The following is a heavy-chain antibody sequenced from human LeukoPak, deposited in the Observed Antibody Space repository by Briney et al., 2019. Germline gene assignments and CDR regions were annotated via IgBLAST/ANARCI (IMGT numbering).Heavy chain of an antibody. Sequence: ASVTVSCKASGYTFTSYDINWVRQATGQGLEWMGWMNPNSGNTGYAQKFQGRVTMTRNTSISTAYMELSSLRSEDTAVYYCARGRSNYYGSGSYSVYGMDVWGQGTTVTVSS. V-gene: IGHV1-8*01. CDR3: ARGRSNYYGSGSYSVYGMDV. CDR1: GYTFTSYD. D-gene: IGHD3-10*01. CDR2: MNPNSGNT. J-gene: IGHJ6*02.